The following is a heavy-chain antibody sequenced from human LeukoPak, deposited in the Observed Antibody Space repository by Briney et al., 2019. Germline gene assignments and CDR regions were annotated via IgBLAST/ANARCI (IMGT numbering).Heavy chain of an antibody. CDR1: GGTFTSYA. CDR3: ARDRANTYIAGRGV. Sequence: GASVKVSCKASGGTFTSYAISWVRQAPGQGLEWMGGIIPIFGTANYAQKFQGRVTITTDESTSTAYMELSSRRSEDTAVYYCARDRANTYIAGRGVWGQGTLVTVSS. D-gene: IGHD2-15*01. CDR2: IIPIFGTA. V-gene: IGHV1-69*05. J-gene: IGHJ4*02.